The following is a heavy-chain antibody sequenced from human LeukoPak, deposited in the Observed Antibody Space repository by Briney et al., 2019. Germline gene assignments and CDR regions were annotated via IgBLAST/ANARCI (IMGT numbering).Heavy chain of an antibody. Sequence: GGSLKLSCAASGFSLSNYGMHWVRQAPGKGLEWVAAILYDGNTKHYADSVKGRFTISRDISKNTFYMQMNSLTAEDTAVYYCARDHRPEIQYYYMDVWGKGTTVAVSS. D-gene: IGHD1-14*01. V-gene: IGHV3-33*01. CDR2: ILYDGNTK. CDR1: GFSLSNYG. J-gene: IGHJ6*03. CDR3: ARDHRPEIQYYYMDV.